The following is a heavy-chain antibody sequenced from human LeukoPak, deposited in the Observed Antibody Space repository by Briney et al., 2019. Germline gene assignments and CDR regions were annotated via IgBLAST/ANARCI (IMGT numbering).Heavy chain of an antibody. CDR1: GASISSYY. CDR3: ARGLYCTGTTYYDYGMDV. V-gene: IGHV4-4*07. CDR2: MYTSGSA. J-gene: IGHJ6*02. D-gene: IGHD2-8*02. Sequence: PSETLSLTCTVSGASISSYYWSWIRQPAGKGLEWIGRMYTSGSANYNPSLKSRVTMSLDTSKNQFSLRLSSVTAADTAVYYCARGLYCTGTTYYDYGMDVWGQGTTVTVSS.